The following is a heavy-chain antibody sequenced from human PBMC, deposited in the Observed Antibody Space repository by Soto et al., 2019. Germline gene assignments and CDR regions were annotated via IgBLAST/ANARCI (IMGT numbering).Heavy chain of an antibody. CDR1: GGSFSGYY. J-gene: IGHJ5*02. CDR3: ASISGYEVNRFDP. V-gene: IGHV4-34*01. Sequence: PSETLSLTCAVYGGSFSGYYWSWIRQPPGKGLEWIGEINHSGSTNYNPSLKSRVTISVDTSKNQFSLKLSSVTAAETAVYYCASISGYEVNRFDPWGQGTLVTVSS. CDR2: INHSGST. D-gene: IGHD5-12*01.